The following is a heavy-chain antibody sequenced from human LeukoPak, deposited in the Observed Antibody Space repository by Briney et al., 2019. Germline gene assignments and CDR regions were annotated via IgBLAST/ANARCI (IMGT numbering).Heavy chain of an antibody. Sequence: PSETLSLTCTVSGGSISSGGYYWSWIRQHPGKGLEWIGYIYYSGSTYYNPSLKSRVTISVDTSKNQFSLKLSSVTAADTAVYYCARGDSSGYYRYWYLDLWGRGTLVTVSS. V-gene: IGHV4-31*03. J-gene: IGHJ2*01. CDR2: IYYSGST. D-gene: IGHD3-22*01. CDR1: GGSISSGGYY. CDR3: ARGDSSGYYRYWYLDL.